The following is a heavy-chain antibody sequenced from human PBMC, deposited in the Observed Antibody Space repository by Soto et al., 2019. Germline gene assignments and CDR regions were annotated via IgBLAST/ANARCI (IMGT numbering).Heavy chain of an antibody. V-gene: IGHV5-51*01. CDR3: ARHGVYAQPKYGMDV. J-gene: IGHJ6*02. Sequence: GESLKISCKGSGYSFTSYWIGWVRQMPGKGLEWMGIIYPGDSDTRYSPSFQGQVTISADKSISTACLQWSSLKASDTAMYYCARHGVYAQPKYGMDVWGQGTTVTVSS. CDR2: IYPGDSDT. CDR1: GYSFTSYW. D-gene: IGHD2-8*01.